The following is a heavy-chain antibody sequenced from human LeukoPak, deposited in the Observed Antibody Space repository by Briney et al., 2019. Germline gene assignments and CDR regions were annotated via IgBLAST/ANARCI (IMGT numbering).Heavy chain of an antibody. CDR1: GYGFTSYW. V-gene: IGHV5-51*01. D-gene: IGHD2-8*02. Sequence: GESLQISCKGSGYGFTSYWIGWVRQMPGKGLEWMGIIYPGDSDTRYSPSFQGQVTISADKSISTAYLQWSSLKASDTAMYYCARVLTYWYFDLWGRGTLVTVSS. J-gene: IGHJ2*01. CDR2: IYPGDSDT. CDR3: ARVLTYWYFDL.